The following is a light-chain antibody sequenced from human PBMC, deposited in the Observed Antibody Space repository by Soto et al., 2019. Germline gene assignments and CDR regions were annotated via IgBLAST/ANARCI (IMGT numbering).Light chain of an antibody. CDR2: GAS. CDR3: EWT. Sequence: EIVLTQSPATLSLSPGERATLSCRASQSIRSPFLAWYQQKPGQAPRLFIHGASSRATGIPDRFSGSGSGTDFTLTISRLEPEDFDCGSDEWTFGQGTKVE. V-gene: IGKV3-20*01. CDR1: QSIRSPF. J-gene: IGKJ1*01.